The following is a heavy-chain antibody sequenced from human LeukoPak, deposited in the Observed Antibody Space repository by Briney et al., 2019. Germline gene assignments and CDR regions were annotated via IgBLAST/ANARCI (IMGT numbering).Heavy chain of an antibody. CDR2: ISGSGGST. V-gene: IGHV3-23*01. CDR1: GFTFSSYA. D-gene: IGHD3-10*01. Sequence: GGSLRLSCAASGFTFSSYAVSWVRQAPGKGLEWVSAISGSGGSTYYADSVKGRFTISRDNSKNTLYLQMNSLRAEDTAVYYCAKDTHLSYTYYYGSGSSWFDPWGQGTLVTVSS. J-gene: IGHJ5*02. CDR3: AKDTHLSYTYYYGSGSSWFDP.